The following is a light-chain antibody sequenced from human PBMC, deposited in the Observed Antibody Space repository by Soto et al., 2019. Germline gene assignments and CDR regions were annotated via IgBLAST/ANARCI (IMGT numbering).Light chain of an antibody. V-gene: IGKV3D-15*01. CDR2: GAS. CDR1: QSVTTN. Sequence: EILMPQSPSTLAVSPGERATLSCTASQSVTTNLAWYQQKAGRAPSLLIYGASTRATGIPARFSGSGSGTEFTLTISSLQSEDFAVYFCQQYNIWPLTFGGGTKVDI. J-gene: IGKJ4*01. CDR3: QQYNIWPLT.